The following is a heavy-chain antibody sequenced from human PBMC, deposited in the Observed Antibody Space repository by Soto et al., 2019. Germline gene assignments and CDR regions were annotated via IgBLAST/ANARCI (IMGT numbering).Heavy chain of an antibody. D-gene: IGHD3-10*01. Sequence: GGSLRLSCAASGFTFSTYGMHWVSQAPGRGLEWVALIWFEGDNEYYEDSVKGRFTISRDNSKNTMYLQMDSLRADDTAVYYCARHYGSGSLDIWGQGTMVTVSS. CDR1: GFTFSTYG. CDR2: IWFEGDNE. V-gene: IGHV3-33*01. J-gene: IGHJ3*02. CDR3: ARHYGSGSLDI.